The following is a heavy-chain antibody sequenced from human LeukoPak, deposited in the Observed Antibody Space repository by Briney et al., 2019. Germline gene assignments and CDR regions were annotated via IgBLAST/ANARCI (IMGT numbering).Heavy chain of an antibody. CDR1: GFTFGTYW. CDR2: ISSTGSTI. V-gene: IGHV3-48*04. CDR3: ASFYSSSPNNYYYYGMDV. J-gene: IGHJ6*02. D-gene: IGHD6-13*01. Sequence: GGSLRLSCAASGFTFGTYWMSWVRQAPGKGLEWVSYISSTGSTIYYADSVKGRFTISRDNAKNSLYLQLKSLRVEDTAVYYCASFYSSSPNNYYYYGMDVWGQGTTVTVSS.